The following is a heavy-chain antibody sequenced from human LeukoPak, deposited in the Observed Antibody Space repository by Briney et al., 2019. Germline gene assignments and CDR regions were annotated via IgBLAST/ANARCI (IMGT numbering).Heavy chain of an antibody. Sequence: SVKVSCKASGGTFSSYAISWVRQAPGQGLEWMGGIIPIFGTANYAQKFQGRVTITADDSTSTAYMELSSLRSEDTAVYYCARDLYYYDSSGPFDYWGQGTLVTVSS. J-gene: IGHJ4*02. CDR3: ARDLYYYDSSGPFDY. CDR1: GGTFSSYA. V-gene: IGHV1-69*13. D-gene: IGHD3-22*01. CDR2: IIPIFGTA.